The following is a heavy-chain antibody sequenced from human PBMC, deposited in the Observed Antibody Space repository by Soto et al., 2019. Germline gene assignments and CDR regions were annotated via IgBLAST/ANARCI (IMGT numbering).Heavy chain of an antibody. D-gene: IGHD3-10*01. CDR3: AKNLRFGELLSAFDY. CDR2: ISGDGGST. J-gene: IGHJ4*02. V-gene: IGHV3-23*01. CDR1: GFTFSSYV. Sequence: GGSLRLSCAASGFTFSSYVMSWVRQAPGKGLEWVSSISGDGGSTYYAESVKGRFTISRDNSKNTLYLQMNSLRAEDTAVYYCAKNLRFGELLSAFDYWGQGTLVTVSS.